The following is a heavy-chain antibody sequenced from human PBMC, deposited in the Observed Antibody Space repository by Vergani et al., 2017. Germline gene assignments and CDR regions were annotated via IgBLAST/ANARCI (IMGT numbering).Heavy chain of an antibody. CDR1: GFTFSSYG. D-gene: IGHD6-6*01. V-gene: IGHV3-7*01. CDR2: IKQEGSEK. Sequence: EVQLVESGGGLVQPGGSLRLSCAASGFTFSSYGMSWVRQAPGKGLEWVANIKQEGSEKYYVDSVKGRFTISRDNAKNSLYLQMNSLRAEDTAVYYCAGEGRWQLVRDVAFDIWGQGTMVTVSS. CDR3: AGEGRWQLVRDVAFDI. J-gene: IGHJ3*02.